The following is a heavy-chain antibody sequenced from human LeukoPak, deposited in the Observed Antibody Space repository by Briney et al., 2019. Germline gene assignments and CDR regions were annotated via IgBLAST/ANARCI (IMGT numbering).Heavy chain of an antibody. CDR2: ISSSSSYI. J-gene: IGHJ4*02. D-gene: IGHD6-19*01. CDR3: ARASTTSGWFDY. Sequence: GGSLRLSCAASGFTFSSYSMNWVRQAPGKGLEWVSSISSSSSYIYYADSVKGRFTISRDNAKNSLYLQMNSLRAEDTAVYYCARASTTSGWFDYWGQGTLDTVSS. CDR1: GFTFSSYS. V-gene: IGHV3-21*01.